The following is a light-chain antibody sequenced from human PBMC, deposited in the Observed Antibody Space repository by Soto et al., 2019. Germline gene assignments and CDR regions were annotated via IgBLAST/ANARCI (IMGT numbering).Light chain of an antibody. CDR3: TSYTSSSIYV. V-gene: IGLV2-14*03. CDR1: SSDVGGYKY. CDR2: DVS. Sequence: QSVLTQPASVSGSPGQSITISCTGTSSDVGGYKYVSWYQQHPGKAPKLMIYDVSYRPSGTPYRFSGSKSGNTASLTISGLQAEDEADYYCTSYTSSSIYVFGTATKVTVL. J-gene: IGLJ1*01.